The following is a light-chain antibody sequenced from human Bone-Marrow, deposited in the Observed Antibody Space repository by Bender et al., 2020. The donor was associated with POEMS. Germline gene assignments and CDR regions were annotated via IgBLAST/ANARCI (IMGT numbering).Light chain of an antibody. CDR2: EDT. CDR1: KLGNKY. J-gene: IGLJ3*02. Sequence: SYELTQPSSVSVPPGQAANITCSGHKLGNKYASWYQQRPGQSPLLVIFEDTKRPSGIPERFSGSTSGNTATLTISGTQLMDEADYYCQTWDSYVWVFGGGTKLTVL. V-gene: IGLV3-1*01. CDR3: QTWDSYVWV.